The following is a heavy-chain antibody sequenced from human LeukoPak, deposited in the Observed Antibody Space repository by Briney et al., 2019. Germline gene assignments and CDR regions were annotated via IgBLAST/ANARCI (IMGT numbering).Heavy chain of an antibody. D-gene: IGHD6-13*01. CDR1: GFTLSSFW. Sequence: GGSLRLSCAASGFTLSSFWMSWVRQTPGKGLEWVSNIKQDGRERYYVDSVKGRFTISRDNARNSLYLQMNSLRAEDTAVYYCASLPGGKTAALEFDLRGRGPLVTVSS. CDR3: ASLPGGKTAALEFDL. V-gene: IGHV3-7*01. CDR2: IKQDGRER. J-gene: IGHJ2*01.